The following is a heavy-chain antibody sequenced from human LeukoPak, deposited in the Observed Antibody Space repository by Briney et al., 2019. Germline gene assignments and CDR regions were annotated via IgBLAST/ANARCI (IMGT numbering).Heavy chain of an antibody. D-gene: IGHD3-9*01. CDR2: ISSSSSYI. CDR3: ARDLGYDILTGYQGSYFDY. Sequence: GSLRLSCAASGFTFSSYSMNLVRQAPGKGLEWVSSISSSSSYIYYADSVKGRFTISRDNAKNSLYLQMNSLRAEDTAVYYCARDLGYDILTGYQGSYFDYWGQGTLVTVSS. V-gene: IGHV3-21*01. CDR1: GFTFSSYS. J-gene: IGHJ4*02.